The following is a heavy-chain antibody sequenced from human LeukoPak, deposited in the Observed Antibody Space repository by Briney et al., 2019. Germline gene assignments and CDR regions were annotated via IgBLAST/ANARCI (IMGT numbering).Heavy chain of an antibody. J-gene: IGHJ4*02. Sequence: GGSLRLSCAASGFTVSSNYMSWVRQAPGKGLEWVSLIYSGGNTYYADSVKGRFTISRDNSKNTLYLQMNSLRAEDTAVYYCAKDSSSASYFDFWGQGTLVTVSS. V-gene: IGHV3-53*01. CDR1: GFTVSSNY. CDR2: IYSGGNT. D-gene: IGHD6-6*01. CDR3: AKDSSSASYFDF.